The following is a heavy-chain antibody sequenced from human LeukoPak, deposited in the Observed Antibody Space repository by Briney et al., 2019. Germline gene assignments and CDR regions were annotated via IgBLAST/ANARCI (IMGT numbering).Heavy chain of an antibody. Sequence: GGSLRLFCAASGFTFSSYGMHWVRQAPGKGLEWVAVISYDGSNKYYADSVKGRFTISRDNSKNTLYLQMNSLRAEDTAVYYCAKRQWWGMDVWGQGTTVTVSS. J-gene: IGHJ6*02. CDR2: ISYDGSNK. D-gene: IGHD2-15*01. CDR3: AKRQWWGMDV. V-gene: IGHV3-30*18. CDR1: GFTFSSYG.